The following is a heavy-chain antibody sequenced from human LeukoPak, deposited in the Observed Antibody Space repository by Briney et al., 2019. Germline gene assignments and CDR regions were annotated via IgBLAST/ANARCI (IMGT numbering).Heavy chain of an antibody. CDR1: GGSISSGSYY. Sequence: SHTLSLTCTVSGGSISSGSYYWSWIRQPAGKGLEWLGRIYTSGNTNYNPSLKSRVTISVDTSKNQFSLKLSSVTAADTAVYYCARDQGASSNGWYSIAFDIWGQGTMVTVSS. V-gene: IGHV4-61*02. CDR3: ARDQGASSNGWYSIAFDI. D-gene: IGHD6-19*01. J-gene: IGHJ3*02. CDR2: IYTSGNT.